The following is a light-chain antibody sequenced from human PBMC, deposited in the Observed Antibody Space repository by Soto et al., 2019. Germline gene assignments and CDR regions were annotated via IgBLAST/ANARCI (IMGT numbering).Light chain of an antibody. J-gene: IGKJ4*02. CDR1: QSLTSW. CDR2: KAS. CDR3: QQDESYPLT. Sequence: DIQMTQSPSTLSASVGDRVTITCRASQSLTSWLAWYQQKPGKAPKLLIYKASSLESGVPSRFSGSGSGAEFTLTISSQQPDDVATYYCQQDESYPLTFGGGTKVESK. V-gene: IGKV1-5*03.